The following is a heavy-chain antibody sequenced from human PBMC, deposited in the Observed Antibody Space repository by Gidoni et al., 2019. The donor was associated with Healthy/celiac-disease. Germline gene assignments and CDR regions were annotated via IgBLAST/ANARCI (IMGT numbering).Heavy chain of an antibody. D-gene: IGHD4-17*01. Sequence: YFYGSTYYNPSLKSRVTISVDTSKNQFSLKLSSVTAADTAVYYCASLVPIYGDYVGSPAFDIWGQGTMVTVSS. J-gene: IGHJ3*02. V-gene: IGHV4-31*02. CDR3: ASLVPIYGDYVGSPAFDI. CDR2: YFYGST.